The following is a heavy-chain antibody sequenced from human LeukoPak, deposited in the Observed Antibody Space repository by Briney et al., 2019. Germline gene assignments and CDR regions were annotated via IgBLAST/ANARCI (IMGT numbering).Heavy chain of an antibody. D-gene: IGHD2-15*01. V-gene: IGHV4-59*01. Sequence: PSETLSLTCTVSGGSISSYYRSWIRQPPGKGLEWIGYIYYSGSTNYNPSLKSRVTISVDTSKNQFSLKLSSVTAADTAVYYCARDQGDCSGGSCYVWFDPWGQGTLVTVSS. CDR1: GGSISSYY. J-gene: IGHJ5*02. CDR2: IYYSGST. CDR3: ARDQGDCSGGSCYVWFDP.